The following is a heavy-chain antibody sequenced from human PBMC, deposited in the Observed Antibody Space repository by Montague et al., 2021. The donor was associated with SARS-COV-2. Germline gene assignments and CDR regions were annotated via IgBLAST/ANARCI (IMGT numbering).Heavy chain of an antibody. Sequence: PALVKPTQTLTLTGTFSGFSLSATGMSVSWIRQPPGKALEWLALIDWXXXEYPSTSVKTRLTISRDTSKNPVVLTMTDMDPVDTATYFCARSAYYSNYFDYWGQGTLVTVSS. CDR2: IDWXXXE. CDR3: ARSAYYSNYFDY. J-gene: IGHJ4*02. CDR1: GFSLSATGMS. D-gene: IGHD3-22*01. V-gene: IGHV2-70*01.